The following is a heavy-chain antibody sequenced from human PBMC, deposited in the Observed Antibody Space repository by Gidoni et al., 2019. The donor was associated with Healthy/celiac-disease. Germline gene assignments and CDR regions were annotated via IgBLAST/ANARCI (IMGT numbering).Heavy chain of an antibody. CDR2: IWYDGSNK. J-gene: IGHJ6*02. V-gene: IGHV3-33*08. Sequence: QVQLVESGGGVVQPGRSLRLSCAASGFTFSSYGMQLVRQAPGKGLEWVAVIWYDGSNKYYADSVKGRFTISRDNSKNTLYLQMNSLRAEDTAVYYCARELWDCSSTSCYPPNYYYYYGMDVWGQGTTVTVSS. D-gene: IGHD2-2*01. CDR3: ARELWDCSSTSCYPPNYYYYYGMDV. CDR1: GFTFSSYG.